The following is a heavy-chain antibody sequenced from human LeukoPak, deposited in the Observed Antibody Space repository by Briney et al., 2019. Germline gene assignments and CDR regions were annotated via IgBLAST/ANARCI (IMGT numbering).Heavy chain of an antibody. CDR3: ARESLTGTDSH. CDR1: GFTVSSNY. CDR2: IYSGGST. J-gene: IGHJ4*02. V-gene: IGHV3-53*01. Sequence: GGSLRLTCAASGFTVSSNYMSWVRQAPGKGLEWVSVIYSGGSTYYADSVKVRFTISRDNSRNTLYLQMNSLRAEDTAVYYCARESLTGTDSHWGQGTLVTVSS. D-gene: IGHD3-9*01.